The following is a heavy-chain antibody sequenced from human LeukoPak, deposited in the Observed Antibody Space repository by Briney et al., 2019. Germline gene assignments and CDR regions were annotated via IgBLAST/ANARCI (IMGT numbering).Heavy chain of an antibody. CDR2: IYYSGST. J-gene: IGHJ5*02. V-gene: IGHV4-31*03. D-gene: IGHD3-10*01. Sequence: SRTLSLTCTVSGGSISSGGYYWSWIRQHPGKGLEWIGFIYYSGSTYYNPSLKSRVTISVDTSKNQFSLKLSSVTAADTAVYYCARVTSGGSGSYSWFDPWGQGTLVTVSS. CDR3: ARVTSGGSGSYSWFDP. CDR1: GGSISSGGYY.